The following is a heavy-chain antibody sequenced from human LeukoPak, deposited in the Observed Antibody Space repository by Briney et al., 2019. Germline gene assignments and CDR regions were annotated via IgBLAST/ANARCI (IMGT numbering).Heavy chain of an antibody. J-gene: IGHJ3*02. V-gene: IGHV5-51*01. D-gene: IGHD3-22*01. CDR3: ARQRQGAYYDSSGYPNDAFDI. CDR2: INPGDSDT. CDR1: GYSFTSYW. Sequence: GESLKISCKDSGYSFTSYWIGWVRQMPGKGLEWMGIINPGDSDTRYSPSFQGQVTISADKSISTAYLQWSSLKASDTAMYYCARQRQGAYYDSSGYPNDAFDIWGQGTMVTVSS.